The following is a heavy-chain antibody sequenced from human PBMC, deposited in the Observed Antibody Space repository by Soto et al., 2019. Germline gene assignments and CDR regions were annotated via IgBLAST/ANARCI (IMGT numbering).Heavy chain of an antibody. Sequence: PWGSLRLSCAASGFTFSNAWMNWVRQAPGKGLEWVGRIKSKTDGGTTDYAAPVKGRFTISRDDSKNTLYLQMNSLKTEDTAVYYCTTPHCSSTSCQPQYYGMDVWGQGTTVTVSS. CDR2: IKSKTDGGTT. CDR3: TTPHCSSTSCQPQYYGMDV. CDR1: GFTFSNAW. J-gene: IGHJ6*02. V-gene: IGHV3-15*07. D-gene: IGHD2-2*01.